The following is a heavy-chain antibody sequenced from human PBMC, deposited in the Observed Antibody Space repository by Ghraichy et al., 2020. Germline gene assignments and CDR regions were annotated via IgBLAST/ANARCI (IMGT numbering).Heavy chain of an antibody. CDR1: GGSISSSSYY. D-gene: IGHD5-24*01. CDR2: IYYSGST. J-gene: IGHJ3*02. Sequence: SETLSLTCTVSGGSISSSSYYWGWIRQPPGKGLEWIGSIYYSGSTYYNPSLKSRVTISVDTSKNQFSLKLSSVTAADTAVYYCAGLRTAIRDDYNRDGFDIWGQGTMVTVSS. V-gene: IGHV4-39*01. CDR3: AGLRTAIRDDYNRDGFDI.